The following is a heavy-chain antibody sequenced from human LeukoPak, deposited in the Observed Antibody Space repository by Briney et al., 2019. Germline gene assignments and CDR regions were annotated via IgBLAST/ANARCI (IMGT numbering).Heavy chain of an antibody. D-gene: IGHD6-13*01. V-gene: IGHV3-49*04. CDR1: GFTFGDYA. J-gene: IGHJ6*02. Sequence: GGSLRLSCTASGFTFGDYAMSWVRQAPGKGLEWVGFIRSKAYGGTTEYAASVKGRFTISRDDSKSIAYLQMNSLKTEDTAVYYCTTGHRYSSSWTIWGFYYYYGMDVWGQGTTVTVSS. CDR3: TTGHRYSSSWTIWGFYYYYGMDV. CDR2: IRSKAYGGTT.